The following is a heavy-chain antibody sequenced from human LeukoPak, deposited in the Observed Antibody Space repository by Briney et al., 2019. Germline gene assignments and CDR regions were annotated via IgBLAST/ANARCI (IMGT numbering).Heavy chain of an antibody. CDR3: ARDTRPTSYYYDSSGFDY. CDR1: GGSISSYY. CDR2: IYTSGST. D-gene: IGHD3-22*01. V-gene: IGHV4-4*07. J-gene: IGHJ4*02. Sequence: SQTLSLTCTVSGGSISSYYWSWIRQPAGKGLEWIGRIYTSGSTNYNPSLKSRVTMSVDTSKNQFSLKLSSVTAADTAVYYCARDTRPTSYYYDSSGFDYWGQRTLVTVSS.